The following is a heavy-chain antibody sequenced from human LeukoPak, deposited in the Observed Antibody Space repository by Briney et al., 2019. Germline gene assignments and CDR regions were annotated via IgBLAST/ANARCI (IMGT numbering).Heavy chain of an antibody. CDR2: IYSGGST. Sequence: PGGSLRLSCAASGFTVSSNYMSWVRQAPGKGLEWVSVIYSGGSTYYADSVKGRFTISRDNSKNTLYLQMNSLRAEDTAVYYCARDLEPYSSSWLELWGQGTLVTVSS. V-gene: IGHV3-66*01. J-gene: IGHJ5*02. D-gene: IGHD6-13*01. CDR3: ARDLEPYSSSWLEL. CDR1: GFTVSSNY.